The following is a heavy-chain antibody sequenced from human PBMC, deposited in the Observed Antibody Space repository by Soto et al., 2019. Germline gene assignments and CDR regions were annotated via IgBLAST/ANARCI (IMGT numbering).Heavy chain of an antibody. V-gene: IGHV4-34*01. CDR3: ARGKGSGWYFDY. D-gene: IGHD6-19*01. CDR2: INHSGST. J-gene: IGHJ4*02. Sequence: QVQLQQWGAGLLKPSETLSLTCAVYGGSFSGYYWSWIRQPPGKGLAWIGEINHSGSTNYNPSLKSRVTISVDTSKNQFSLKLSSVTAADTAVYYCARGKGSGWYFDYWGQGTLVTVSS. CDR1: GGSFSGYY.